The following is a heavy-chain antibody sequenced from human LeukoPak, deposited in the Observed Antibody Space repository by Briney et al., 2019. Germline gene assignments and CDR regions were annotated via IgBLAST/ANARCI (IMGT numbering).Heavy chain of an antibody. CDR1: GGTFSSYA. CDR2: IIPIFGTA. J-gene: IGHJ4*02. CDR3: ARDYQQLVPIRSFDY. V-gene: IGHV1-69*13. D-gene: IGHD6-6*01. Sequence: SVKVSCKASGGTFSSYAISWVRQAPGQGLEWMGGIIPIFGTANYAQKFQGRVTITADESTSTAYMELSSLRSEDTAVYYCARDYQQLVPIRSFDYWGQGTLVTVSS.